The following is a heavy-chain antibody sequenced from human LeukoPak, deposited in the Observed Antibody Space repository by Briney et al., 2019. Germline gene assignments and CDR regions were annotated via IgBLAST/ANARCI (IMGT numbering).Heavy chain of an antibody. V-gene: IGHV3-21*01. CDR2: ISSSSSYI. J-gene: IGHJ3*02. CDR3: ARVGWDKQDAFDI. D-gene: IGHD6-19*01. CDR1: GFTFSTYS. Sequence: RRSLCLSCAVSGFTFSTYSIGWVRQAPGKGLEWVSSISSSSSYISYADSVKGRFTISRDNAKNSLYLQMNSLRAEDTAVYYCARVGWDKQDAFDIWGQGTMVTVSS.